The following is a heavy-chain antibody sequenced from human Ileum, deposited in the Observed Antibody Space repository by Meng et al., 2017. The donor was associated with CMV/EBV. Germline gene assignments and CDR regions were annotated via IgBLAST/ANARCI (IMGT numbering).Heavy chain of an antibody. CDR3: AGDPTVVTAGFFDY. J-gene: IGHJ4*02. V-gene: IGHV1-69*10. Sequence: SVKVSCKASGGTFNSYGISWVRQAPGQGLEWMGGIIPILDRPNYAQKFQGRVTITADKSTNTAYMELTSLRSEDTAVYYCAGDPTVVTAGFFDYWGQGTLVTVSS. D-gene: IGHD4-23*01. CDR1: GGTFNSYG. CDR2: IIPILDRP.